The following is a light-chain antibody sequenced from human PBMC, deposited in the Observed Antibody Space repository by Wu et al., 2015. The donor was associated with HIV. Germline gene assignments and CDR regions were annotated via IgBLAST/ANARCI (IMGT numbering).Light chain of an antibody. CDR1: QGISSY. Sequence: AIRITQSPSSLSASTGDRVTITCRASQGISSYLAWYQQKPGKAPKLLIYAASTLQSGVPSRFSGSGSGTDFTLTISCLQSEDFATYYCQQYYSYPPAFGPGTKVD. J-gene: IGKJ3*01. V-gene: IGKV1-8*01. CDR2: AAS. CDR3: QQYYSYPPA.